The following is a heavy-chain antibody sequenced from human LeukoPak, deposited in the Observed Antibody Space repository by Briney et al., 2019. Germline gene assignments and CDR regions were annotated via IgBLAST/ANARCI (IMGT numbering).Heavy chain of an antibody. Sequence: GGSLRLSCAASGFTFSSQWMGWVRQAPGKGLEWVANVNQGGTGKYYVDSVKGRFTISRDNAENSLYLQMNSLRAEDTAVYYCARDGRRGRYFDWLYDYWGQGTLVTVSS. V-gene: IGHV3-7*01. J-gene: IGHJ4*02. CDR2: VNQGGTGK. CDR1: GFTFSSQW. CDR3: ARDGRRGRYFDWLYDY. D-gene: IGHD3-9*01.